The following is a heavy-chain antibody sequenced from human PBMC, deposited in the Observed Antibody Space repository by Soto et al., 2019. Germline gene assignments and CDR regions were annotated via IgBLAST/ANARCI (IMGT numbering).Heavy chain of an antibody. CDR2: IYYSGST. D-gene: IGHD2-15*01. CDR3: ARVAILSNYSSGGSCLHGWFDT. V-gene: IGHV4-59*01. CDR1: GGSISSYY. Sequence: PSETLSLTCTVSGGSISSYYWSWIRQPPGKGLEWIGYIYYSGSTNYNPSLKSRVTISVDTSKNQFSLKLSSVTAADTAVYYCARVAILSNYSSGGSCLHGWFDTWGQGTLVTVSS. J-gene: IGHJ5*02.